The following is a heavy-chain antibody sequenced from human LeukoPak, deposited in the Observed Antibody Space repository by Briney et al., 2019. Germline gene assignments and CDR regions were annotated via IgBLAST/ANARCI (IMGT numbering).Heavy chain of an antibody. CDR1: GGSISSGSYY. J-gene: IGHJ4*02. CDR3: PRSRYRYSSPWYFYY. V-gene: IGHV4-61*02. Sequence: SETLSLTCTVSGGSISSGSYYWRWIRQPAGKGLEWIGRIYTSGSTNYNPSLKSRVTITVDTSKNQFSLKLSSVTAADTAVYYCPRSRYRYSSPWYFYYWAQESLVPVSS. D-gene: IGHD6-6*01. CDR2: IYTSGST.